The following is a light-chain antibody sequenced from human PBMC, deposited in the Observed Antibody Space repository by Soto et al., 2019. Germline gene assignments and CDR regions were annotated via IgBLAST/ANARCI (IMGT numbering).Light chain of an antibody. CDR2: RDN. Sequence: QSALTQPPSASATPGQRVTISCSGSTSNIEKFYVYWYQQLPGTAPKLLVYRDNQRPSGVPDRFSGSKSGTSASLAISGLRSDDEADYYCAAWDDSLRGLVFGGGTKVTVL. V-gene: IGLV1-47*01. J-gene: IGLJ2*01. CDR1: TSNIEKFY. CDR3: AAWDDSLRGLV.